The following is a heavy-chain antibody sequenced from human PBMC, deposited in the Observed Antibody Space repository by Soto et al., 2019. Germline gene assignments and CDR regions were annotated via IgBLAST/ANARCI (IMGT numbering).Heavy chain of an antibody. CDR1: GGSISSGGYY. Sequence: SETLSLTCTVSGGSISSGGYYWSWIRQHPGKGLEWIGYIYYSGSTYYNPSLKSRVTISVDTSKNQFSLKLSSVTAADTAVYYCARFVPLMVYVSWFDPSGQGTLVTVSS. CDR2: IYYSGST. CDR3: ARFVPLMVYVSWFDP. D-gene: IGHD2-8*01. V-gene: IGHV4-31*03. J-gene: IGHJ5*02.